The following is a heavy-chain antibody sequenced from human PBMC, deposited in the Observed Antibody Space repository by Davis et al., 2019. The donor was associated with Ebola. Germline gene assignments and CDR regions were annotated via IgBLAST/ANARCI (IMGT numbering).Heavy chain of an antibody. CDR2: ISGSGGST. D-gene: IGHD6-6*01. Sequence: GESLKISCAASGFTFSSYAMSWVRQAPGKGLEWVSAISGSGGSTYYADSVKGRFTISRDNSKNTLYLQMNSLRAEDTAVYYCAKDKSGGSSSEIDYWGQGTLVTVSS. V-gene: IGHV3-23*01. J-gene: IGHJ4*02. CDR1: GFTFSSYA. CDR3: AKDKSGGSSSEIDY.